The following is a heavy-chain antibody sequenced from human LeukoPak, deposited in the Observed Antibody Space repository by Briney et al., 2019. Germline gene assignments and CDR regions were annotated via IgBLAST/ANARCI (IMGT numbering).Heavy chain of an antibody. V-gene: IGHV3-30*18. CDR1: GFTFSSYG. CDR3: AKEIFPVAAALFDY. CDR2: ISYDGSNK. D-gene: IGHD2-15*01. J-gene: IGHJ4*02. Sequence: RSLRLSCAASGFTFSSYGMHWVRQAPGKGLEWVAVISYDGSNKYYADSVKGRFTISRDNSKNTLYLQMNSLRAEDTAVYYCAKEIFPVAAALFDYWGQGTLVTVSS.